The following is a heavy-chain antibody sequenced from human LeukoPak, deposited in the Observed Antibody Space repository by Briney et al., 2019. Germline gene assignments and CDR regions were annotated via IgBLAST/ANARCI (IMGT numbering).Heavy chain of an antibody. CDR3: ARGGLTACFDY. V-gene: IGHV3-7*01. Sequence: GGSLRLSCAASGFTLTTSWMTWVRQAPGKGLEWVTNINREGSQIDYMDSVKGRFTISRDSANNALYLQMNSLRAEDTAVYYCARGGLTACFDYWGQGTLVTVSS. J-gene: IGHJ4*02. CDR2: INREGSQI. CDR1: GFTLTTSW.